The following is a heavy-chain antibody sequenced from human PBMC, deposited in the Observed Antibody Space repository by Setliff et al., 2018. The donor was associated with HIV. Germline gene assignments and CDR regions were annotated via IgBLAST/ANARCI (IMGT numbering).Heavy chain of an antibody. CDR2: IYYSGST. V-gene: IGHV4-61*03. CDR1: GDSVSSRSYY. Sequence: PSETLSLTCTVSGDSVSSRSYYWSWIRQPPGKGLEWIGYIYYSGSTNYNPPLKSRVTISVDTSKNHFSLKLRSVTAADTAVYYCAQLGMVDDFDYWGQGTLVTVSS. CDR3: AQLGMVDDFDY. D-gene: IGHD1-1*01. J-gene: IGHJ4*02.